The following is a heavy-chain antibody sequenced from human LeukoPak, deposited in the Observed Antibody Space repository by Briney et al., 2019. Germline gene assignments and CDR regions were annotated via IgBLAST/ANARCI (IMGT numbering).Heavy chain of an antibody. V-gene: IGHV4-30-4*08. J-gene: IGHJ3*02. CDR2: IYYSGRT. Sequence: PSETLSLTCTVSGGSISRGDYYWRWLRQPPGRGVEWIGYIYYSGRTYDNPSRKSRVTISVDTSKNQFSLKLSSVTAADTAVYYCARSPNDYGDHDAFDIWGQGTMVTV. D-gene: IGHD4-17*01. CDR3: ARSPNDYGDHDAFDI. CDR1: GGSISRGDYY.